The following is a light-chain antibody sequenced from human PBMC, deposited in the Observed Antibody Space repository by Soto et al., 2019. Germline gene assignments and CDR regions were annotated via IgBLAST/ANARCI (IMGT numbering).Light chain of an antibody. CDR1: QTVTDY. CDR2: SAS. J-gene: IGKJ1*01. Sequence: DIQMTQSPSSLSASVGDRVTITCRAGQTVTDYLNWYQHKPGKAPKLLIYSASTLQSGVPSRFSGSGSGTDFTLTITSLQPEDFGTYYCHQTYSTPQTFGQGTTGDIK. CDR3: HQTYSTPQT. V-gene: IGKV1-39*01.